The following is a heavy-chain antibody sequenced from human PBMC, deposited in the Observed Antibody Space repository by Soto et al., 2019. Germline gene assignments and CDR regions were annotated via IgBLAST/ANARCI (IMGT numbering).Heavy chain of an antibody. Sequence: QVQLVQSGAEVRKPGASVKVSCKPSGYTFNTYYLHWLRQAPGQALEWMGVIHPSGGGTTYAQRLACRVLVTRERSMATAFVELSILRSDDTAVYYCARGGHIAVVTVSFDYWGQGPLVTVSS. CDR3: ARGGHIAVVTVSFDY. CDR2: IHPSGGGT. D-gene: IGHD2-21*02. V-gene: IGHV1-46*02. CDR1: GYTFNTYY. J-gene: IGHJ4*02.